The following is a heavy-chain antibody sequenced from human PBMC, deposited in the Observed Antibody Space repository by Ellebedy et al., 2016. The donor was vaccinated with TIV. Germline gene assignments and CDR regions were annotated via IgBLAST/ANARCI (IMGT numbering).Heavy chain of an antibody. V-gene: IGHV4-59*01. CDR2: IYYSGST. J-gene: IGHJ5*02. D-gene: IGHD3-10*01. CDR3: ARGGGPGLLWSIVDP. Sequence: SETLSLTXTVSGGSISSYYWSWIRQPPGKGLEWIGYIYYSGSTNYNPSLKSRVTISVDTSKNQFSLKLSSVTAADTAVYYCARGGGPGLLWSIVDPWGQGTLVTVSS. CDR1: GGSISSYY.